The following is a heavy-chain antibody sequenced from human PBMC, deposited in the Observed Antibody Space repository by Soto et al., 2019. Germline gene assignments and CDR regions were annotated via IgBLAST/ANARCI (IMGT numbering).Heavy chain of an antibody. CDR3: ATSYGSGSTHFDA. Sequence: QVQLVQSGAEVMKPGSSVRVSCTTSGGTFNFYTINWVRQDPGQGLEWVGRVNPIVGMSNSAQKFQGRVTITADKSTNIASMDLTRLKSEDTAVYYCATSYGSGSTHFDAWGQGTLVTVSS. J-gene: IGHJ4*02. CDR1: GGTFNFYT. CDR2: VNPIVGMS. V-gene: IGHV1-69*02. D-gene: IGHD3-10*01.